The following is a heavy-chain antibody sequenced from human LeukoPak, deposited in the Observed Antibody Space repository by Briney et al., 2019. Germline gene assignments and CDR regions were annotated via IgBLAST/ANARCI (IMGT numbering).Heavy chain of an antibody. J-gene: IGHJ3*02. D-gene: IGHD5-18*01. V-gene: IGHV1-2*02. Sequence: ASVKVSCKASGYTFTSYYMHWVRQAPGQGLEWMGWINPNSGGTNYAQKFQGRVTMTRDTSISTAYMELSRLRSDDTAVYYCASEDTAMGAFDIWGQGTMVTVSS. CDR3: ASEDTAMGAFDI. CDR2: INPNSGGT. CDR1: GYTFTSYY.